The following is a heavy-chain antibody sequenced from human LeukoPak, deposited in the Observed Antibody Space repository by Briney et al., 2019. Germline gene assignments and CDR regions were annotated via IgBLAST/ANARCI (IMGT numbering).Heavy chain of an antibody. Sequence: ASVKVSCKASGYTFTSYDINWVRQATGQGLEWMGWMNPNSGNTGYAQKFQGRVTITRNTSISTAYMELSSLRSEDTAVYYCARVRRLRLGELSFDYWGQGTLVTVSS. CDR3: ARVRRLRLGELSFDY. CDR2: MNPNSGNT. CDR1: GYTFTSYD. J-gene: IGHJ4*02. D-gene: IGHD3-16*02. V-gene: IGHV1-8*03.